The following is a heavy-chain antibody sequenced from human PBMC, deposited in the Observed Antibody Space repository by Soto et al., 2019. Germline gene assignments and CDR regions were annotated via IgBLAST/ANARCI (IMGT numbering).Heavy chain of an antibody. CDR2: INHSGST. Sequence: QVQLQQWGAGLLKPSETLSLTCAVYGGSFSGYYWSWIRQPPGKGLEWIGEINHSGSTNYNPSLKSRVTISVDTSKNQFSLKLSSVTAADTPVYYCAREYGGNSATFDYWGQGTLVTVSS. CDR3: AREYGGNSATFDY. J-gene: IGHJ4*02. D-gene: IGHD2-21*02. V-gene: IGHV4-34*01. CDR1: GGSFSGYY.